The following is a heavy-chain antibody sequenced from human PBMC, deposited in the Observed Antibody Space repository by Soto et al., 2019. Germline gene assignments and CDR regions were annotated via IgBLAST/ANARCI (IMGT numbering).Heavy chain of an antibody. V-gene: IGHV3-23*01. D-gene: IGHD3-10*01. CDR2: ISGSGGST. J-gene: IGHJ6*02. CDR1: GFTFSSYA. Sequence: EVQLLESGGGLVQPGGSLRLSCEASGFTFSSYAMSWVRQAPGKGLVWVSAISGSGGSTYYADSVKGRFTISRDNSKNTLYLQMNSLRAEDTAVYYCANYFGAYFGFYYYGMDVWGQGTTVTVSS. CDR3: ANYFGAYFGFYYYGMDV.